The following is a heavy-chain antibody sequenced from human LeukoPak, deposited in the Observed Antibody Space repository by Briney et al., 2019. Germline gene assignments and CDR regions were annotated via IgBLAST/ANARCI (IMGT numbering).Heavy chain of an antibody. CDR3: ARDTIAAAGDDY. D-gene: IGHD6-13*01. V-gene: IGHV1-69*13. CDR2: IIPIFGTA. J-gene: IGHJ4*02. Sequence: WASVNVSCKASGGTFSSYAISWVRQAPGQGLELMGGIIPIFGTANYAQKFQGRVTITADDSTSTAYMELSSLRSEDTAVYYCARDTIAAAGDDYWGQGTLVTVSS. CDR1: GGTFSSYA.